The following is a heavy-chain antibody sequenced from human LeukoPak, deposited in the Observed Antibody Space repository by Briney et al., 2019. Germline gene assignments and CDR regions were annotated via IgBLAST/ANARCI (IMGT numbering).Heavy chain of an antibody. J-gene: IGHJ5*02. V-gene: IGHV3-7*01. CDR2: IKQDGSEK. Sequence: GGSLRLSCAASGFTFSSYWVSWVRQAPGKGLEWVANIKQDGSEKYYVDSVKGRFTISRDNAKNSLYLQMNSLRAEDTAVYYCARDPSSGWYLKGWFDPWGQGTLVTVSS. D-gene: IGHD6-19*01. CDR3: ARDPSSGWYLKGWFDP. CDR1: GFTFSSYW.